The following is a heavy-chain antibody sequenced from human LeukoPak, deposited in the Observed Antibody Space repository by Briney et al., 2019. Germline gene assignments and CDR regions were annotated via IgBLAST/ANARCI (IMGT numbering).Heavy chain of an antibody. D-gene: IGHD3-10*01. Sequence: GGSLRLSCAASGFTFSSYAMSWVRQAPGKGLEWVSAISGSGGSTYYADSVKGRFTSSRDNSKNTLYLQMNSLRAEDTAVYYCASRAPYYYRPRIDYWGQGTLVTVSS. CDR3: ASRAPYYYRPRIDY. J-gene: IGHJ4*02. CDR2: ISGSGGST. V-gene: IGHV3-23*01. CDR1: GFTFSSYA.